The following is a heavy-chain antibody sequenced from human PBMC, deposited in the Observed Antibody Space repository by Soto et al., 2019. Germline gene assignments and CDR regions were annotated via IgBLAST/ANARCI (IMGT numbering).Heavy chain of an antibody. CDR3: ARRIYYYGSGRFDY. D-gene: IGHD3-10*01. J-gene: IGHJ4*02. CDR1: GGSFSGYY. CDR2: INHSGST. Sequence: SETLSLTCAVYGGSFSGYYWSWIRQPPGKGLEWIGEINHSGSTNYNPSLKSRVTISVDTSKNQFSLKLSSVTAADTAVYYCARRIYYYGSGRFDYWGQGTLVTVSS. V-gene: IGHV4-34*01.